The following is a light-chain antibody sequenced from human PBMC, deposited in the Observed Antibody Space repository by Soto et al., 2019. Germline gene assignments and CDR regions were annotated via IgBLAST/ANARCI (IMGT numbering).Light chain of an antibody. V-gene: IGKV3-20*01. Sequence: EIVLTQSPGTLSLSPGERATLSCRASQSVSNNYVAWYQQKVGQAPRLLIFDASNRATGTPDRVSGSGSGTDFTLTISRLEPEDFAVYYCQQYGNLPYSFGQGTKLEIK. CDR3: QQYGNLPYS. CDR2: DAS. CDR1: QSVSNNY. J-gene: IGKJ2*03.